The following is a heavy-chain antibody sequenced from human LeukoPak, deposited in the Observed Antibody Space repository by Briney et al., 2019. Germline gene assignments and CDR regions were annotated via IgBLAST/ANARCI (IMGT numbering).Heavy chain of an antibody. CDR1: GFTFSSYA. CDR3: TTYYYDSSGYDTSDY. V-gene: IGHV3-49*04. CDR2: IRSKAYGGTT. J-gene: IGHJ4*02. Sequence: GGSLRLSCVASGFTFSSYAMSWVRQAPGKGLEWVGFIRSKAYGGTTEYAASVKGRFTISRDDSKSIAYLQMNSLKTEDTAVYYCTTYYYDSSGYDTSDYWGQGTLVTVSS. D-gene: IGHD3-22*01.